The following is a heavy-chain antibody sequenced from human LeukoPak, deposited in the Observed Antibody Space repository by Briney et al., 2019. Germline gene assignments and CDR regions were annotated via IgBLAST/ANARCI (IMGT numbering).Heavy chain of an antibody. CDR2: ISAYNGNT. J-gene: IGHJ4*02. CDR1: GYTFTSSG. CDR3: ARVGGATTPRDRFDY. Sequence: GASVKVSCKASGYTFTSSGISWVRQAPGQGLEWMGWISAYNGNTNYAQKLQGRVTMTTDTSTSTAYMELRSLRSDDTAVYYCARVGGATTPRDRFDYWGQGTLVTVSS. V-gene: IGHV1-18*01. D-gene: IGHD1-26*01.